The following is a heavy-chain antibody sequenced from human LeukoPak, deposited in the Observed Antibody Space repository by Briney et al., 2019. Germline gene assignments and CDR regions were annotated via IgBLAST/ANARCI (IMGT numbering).Heavy chain of an antibody. Sequence: SETLSLTCTVSGGSVTTHNWSWIRQPAGKGMEWIGCIYTSGSTSYNPSLKSRVTISGDWSKKQFSLRLSSVTAADTAMYYCTRGDGWYYPWGQGILVTASS. CDR3: TRGDGWYYP. CDR2: IYTSGST. CDR1: GGSVTTHN. J-gene: IGHJ5*02. D-gene: IGHD2-21*01. V-gene: IGHV4-4*07.